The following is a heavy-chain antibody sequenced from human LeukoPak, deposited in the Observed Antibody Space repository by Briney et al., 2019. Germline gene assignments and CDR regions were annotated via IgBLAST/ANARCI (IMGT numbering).Heavy chain of an antibody. V-gene: IGHV3-30*18. CDR2: ISYDETNK. CDR3: TQDVSNGYRSVNFDY. D-gene: IGHD6-19*01. CDR1: RFTFSNYG. J-gene: IGHJ4*02. Sequence: GGSLRLSCVASRFTFSNYGMHWVRQAPGKGLEWVAVISYDETNKYYTESVKGRFTISRDQSKNTLYLQMNSLRVEDTAVYYCTQDVSNGYRSVNFDYWGQGILVTVSS.